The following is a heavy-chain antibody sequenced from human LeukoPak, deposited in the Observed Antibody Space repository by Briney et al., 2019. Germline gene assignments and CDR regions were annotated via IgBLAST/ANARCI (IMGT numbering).Heavy chain of an antibody. CDR2: ISTTSDYI. CDR3: ARGGVYSQGFDY. Sequence: PGGSLRLSCAASGFTFSSYSINWVRKAQGKGLDWVSSISTTSDYIYYADSLKGRLTISRDNAKNSLYLQMNSLRAEDTAVYYCARGGVYSQGFDYWGQGTLVTVSS. V-gene: IGHV3-21*01. CDR1: GFTFSSYS. D-gene: IGHD5/OR15-5a*01. J-gene: IGHJ4*02.